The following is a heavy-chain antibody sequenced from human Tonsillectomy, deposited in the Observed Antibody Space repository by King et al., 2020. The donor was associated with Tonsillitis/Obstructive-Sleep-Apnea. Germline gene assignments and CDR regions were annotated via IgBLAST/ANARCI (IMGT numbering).Heavy chain of an antibody. J-gene: IGHJ3*02. CDR2: IWYDGSNK. CDR3: ASDPSRDIVVVPAAGEAFDI. Sequence: VQLVESGGGVVQPGRSLRLSCAASGFTFSSYGMHWVRQAPGKGLEWVAVIWYDGSNKYYADSVKGRFTISRDNSKNTLYLQMNSLRAEDTAVYYCASDPSRDIVVVPAAGEAFDIWGQGTMVTVSS. V-gene: IGHV3-33*01. D-gene: IGHD2-2*01. CDR1: GFTFSSYG.